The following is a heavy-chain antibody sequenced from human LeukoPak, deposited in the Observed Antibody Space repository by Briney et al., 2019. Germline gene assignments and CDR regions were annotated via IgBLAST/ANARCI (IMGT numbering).Heavy chain of an antibody. V-gene: IGHV4-4*07. D-gene: IGHD3-22*01. J-gene: IGHJ4*02. CDR2: IYTSGST. Sequence: NPSETLSLTCTVSGGSISSYYWSWIRQPAGKGLEWIGRIYTSGSTNYNPSLKSRVTMSVDTSKNQFSLKLSSVTAADTAVYYCASSYYYDSSDLYYFDYWGQGTLVTVSS. CDR1: GGSISSYY. CDR3: ASSYYYDSSDLYYFDY.